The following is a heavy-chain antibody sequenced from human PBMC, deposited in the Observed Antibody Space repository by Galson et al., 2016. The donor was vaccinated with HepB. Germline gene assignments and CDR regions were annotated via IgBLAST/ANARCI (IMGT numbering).Heavy chain of an antibody. V-gene: IGHV3-23*01. Sequence: SLRLSCAASGFTFSSFAMSWVRQAPGKGLEWVSAISGTGGTTYYADSVKGRFTISRDNSKNTLYLQMNSLRAKDTAVYYCARGYSGYIGDYFDYWGQGTLVTVSS. J-gene: IGHJ4*02. CDR1: GFTFSSFA. CDR3: ARGYSGYIGDYFDY. CDR2: ISGTGGTT. D-gene: IGHD5-12*01.